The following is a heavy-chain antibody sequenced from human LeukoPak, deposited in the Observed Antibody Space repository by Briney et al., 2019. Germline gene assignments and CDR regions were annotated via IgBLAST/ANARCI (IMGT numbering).Heavy chain of an antibody. CDR1: GFTFSSYG. J-gene: IGHJ4*02. D-gene: IGHD6-19*01. CDR3: AKPGYSSGWFFHSFDY. V-gene: IGHV3-30*02. Sequence: GGSLRLSCAASGFTFSSYGMHWVRQAPGKGLEWVAFIRYDGSNKYYADSVKGRFTISRDNSKNTLYLQMNSLRAEDTAVYYCAKPGYSSGWFFHSFDYWGQGTLVTVSS. CDR2: IRYDGSNK.